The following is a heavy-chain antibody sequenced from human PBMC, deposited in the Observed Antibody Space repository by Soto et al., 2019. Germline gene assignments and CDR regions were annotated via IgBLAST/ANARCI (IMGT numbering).Heavy chain of an antibody. D-gene: IGHD3-22*01. J-gene: IGHJ6*02. CDR2: ISSDVDNK. CDR1: GFTLSSYG. V-gene: IGHV3-30*03. Sequence: LRLSCAASGFTLSSYGMHWVRQAPGRGLEWVTVISSDVDNKYYADSVKGRFTISRDNSKNTLYLQMNSLRAEDTAVYYCAFKFDNSGYNYYYYGMDVWGQGTTVTVSS. CDR3: AFKFDNSGYNYYYYGMDV.